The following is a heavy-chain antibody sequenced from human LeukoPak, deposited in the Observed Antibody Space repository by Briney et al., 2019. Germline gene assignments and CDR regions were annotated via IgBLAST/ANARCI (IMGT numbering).Heavy chain of an antibody. CDR1: GGSISSSRYY. V-gene: IGHV4-39*01. Sequence: PSETLSLTCTVSGGSISSSRYYWGRIRQPPGKGLEWIGSVYYSGNTYYNPSLKSRVTISVDTSKHQFSLKLSSVTAADTAVYYCARQQNSGYGLPFDYWGREPWSPSPQ. D-gene: IGHD5-12*01. J-gene: IGHJ4*02. CDR2: VYYSGNT. CDR3: ARQQNSGYGLPFDY.